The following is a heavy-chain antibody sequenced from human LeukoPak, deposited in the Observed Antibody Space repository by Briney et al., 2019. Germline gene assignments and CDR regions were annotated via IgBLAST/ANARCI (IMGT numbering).Heavy chain of an antibody. V-gene: IGHV4-30-2*01. CDR3: AREVEQQLVFDY. CDR2: IYHSGST. D-gene: IGHD6-13*01. CDR1: GGSISSSGYS. Sequence: SETLSLTCAVSGGSISSSGYSWSWIRQPPGKGLEWIGYIYHSGSTYYNPSLKSRVTISVDRSKNQFSLKLSSVTAADTAVYYCAREVEQQLVFDYWGQGTLVTVSS. J-gene: IGHJ4*02.